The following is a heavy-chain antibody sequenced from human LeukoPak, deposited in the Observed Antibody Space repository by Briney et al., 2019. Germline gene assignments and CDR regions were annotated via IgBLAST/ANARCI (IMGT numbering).Heavy chain of an antibody. D-gene: IGHD1-7*01. Sequence: SVKVSCKASGGTFISYAISWVRQAPGQGLEWMGGIIPIFGTANYAQKFQGRVTITADESTSTAYMELSSLRSEDTAVYYCANELTITGTTYYYYGMDVWGQGTTVTVSS. CDR2: IIPIFGTA. CDR1: GGTFISYA. J-gene: IGHJ6*02. V-gene: IGHV1-69*13. CDR3: ANELTITGTTYYYYGMDV.